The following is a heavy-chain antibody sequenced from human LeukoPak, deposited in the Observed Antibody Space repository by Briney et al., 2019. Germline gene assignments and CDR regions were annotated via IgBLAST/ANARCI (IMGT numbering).Heavy chain of an antibody. Sequence: PGGSLRLSCAASGFIFSNYIMNWVRQAPGKGLEWVSSITNSSRYTYYADSVMGRFTISRHNSRNTLYLQMNSLRAEDTAVYYCARVDTVMAYYFDLWGQGTLVTVSP. J-gene: IGHJ4*02. CDR1: GFIFSNYI. CDR3: ARVDTVMAYYFDL. V-gene: IGHV3-21*04. CDR2: ITNSSRYT. D-gene: IGHD5-18*01.